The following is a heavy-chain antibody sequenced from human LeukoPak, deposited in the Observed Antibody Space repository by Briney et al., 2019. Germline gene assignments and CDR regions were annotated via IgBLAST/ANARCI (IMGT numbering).Heavy chain of an antibody. J-gene: IGHJ4*02. CDR3: AKETGSGSYCDY. CDR1: GFIFSSYG. V-gene: IGHV3-23*01. CDR2: ISGSGDTT. Sequence: GGSLRLSCGASGFIFSSYGMSWVRQAPGKGLEWVSSISGSGDTTYYADSVKGRFTIFRDNFKNTLYLQMNSLRAEDTAVYYCAKETGSGSYCDYWGQGTLVTVSS. D-gene: IGHD3-10*01.